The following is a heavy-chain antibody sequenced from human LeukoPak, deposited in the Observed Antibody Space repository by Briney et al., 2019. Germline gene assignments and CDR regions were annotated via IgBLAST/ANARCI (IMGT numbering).Heavy chain of an antibody. CDR1: GFTFSSYA. Sequence: PGGSLRLSCAASGFTFSSYAMSWVRQAPGKGLEWVSSISATGGSTYYADSVKGRSTISRDNSKNTLYLQMNSLRAEDTAVYYCARGGGCYDRTSTLNWFDPWGQGTLVTVSS. CDR3: ARGGGCYDRTSTLNWFDP. D-gene: IGHD2-2*01. J-gene: IGHJ5*02. CDR2: ISATGGST. V-gene: IGHV3-23*01.